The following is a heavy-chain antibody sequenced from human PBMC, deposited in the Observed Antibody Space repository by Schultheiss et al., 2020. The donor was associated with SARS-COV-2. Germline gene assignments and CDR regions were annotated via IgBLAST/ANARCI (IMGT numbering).Heavy chain of an antibody. CDR1: GGSISSYY. J-gene: IGHJ2*01. CDR2: IYYSGST. Sequence: SETLSLTCTVSGGSISSYYWSWIRQPPGKGLEWIGYIYYSGSTNYNPSLKSRVTISVDTSKNQFSLKLSSVTAADTAVYYCARRVTTYVLNWYFDLWGRGTLVTRLL. V-gene: IGHV4-59*08. CDR3: ARRVTTYVLNWYFDL. D-gene: IGHD4-11*01.